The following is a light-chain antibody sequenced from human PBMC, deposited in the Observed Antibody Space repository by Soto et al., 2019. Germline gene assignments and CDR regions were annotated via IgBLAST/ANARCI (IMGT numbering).Light chain of an antibody. CDR3: QQYVNLTRA. Sequence: VVLTQSPGTLSLSPGERATLSCRASQSIGNNQLAWYQQKPGQAPRLLIYGASSRATGIPDRFSGSGSGTDFTLTISRLEPEDFAVYYCQQYVNLTRAFGQGTKVEAK. CDR1: QSIGNNQ. V-gene: IGKV3-20*01. CDR2: GAS. J-gene: IGKJ1*01.